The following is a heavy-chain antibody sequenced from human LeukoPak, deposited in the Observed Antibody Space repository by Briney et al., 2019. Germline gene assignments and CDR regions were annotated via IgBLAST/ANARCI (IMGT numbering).Heavy chain of an antibody. CDR3: AKGLETYCSSTSCYSAY. J-gene: IGHJ4*02. Sequence: GGSLRLSCAASGFTFSSYAMSWVRQAPGKGLEWVSAISGSGGSTYYADSVKGRFTISRDDSKNTLYLQMNSLRAEDTAVYYCAKGLETYCSSTSCYSAYWGQGTLVTVPS. CDR1: GFTFSSYA. CDR2: ISGSGGST. V-gene: IGHV3-23*01. D-gene: IGHD2-2*01.